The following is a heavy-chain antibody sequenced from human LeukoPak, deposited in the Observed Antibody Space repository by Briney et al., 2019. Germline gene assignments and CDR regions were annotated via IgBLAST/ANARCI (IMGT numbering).Heavy chain of an antibody. CDR3: ARGLDIVVVVAATHLDY. Sequence: ASVKVSCKASGYTFTSYGISWVRQAPGQGLEWMRWISAYNGNTNYAQKLQGRVTMTTDTSTSTAYMELRSLRSDDTAVYYCARGLDIVVVVAATHLDYWGQGTLVTVSS. D-gene: IGHD2-15*01. CDR1: GYTFTSYG. CDR2: ISAYNGNT. J-gene: IGHJ4*02. V-gene: IGHV1-18*01.